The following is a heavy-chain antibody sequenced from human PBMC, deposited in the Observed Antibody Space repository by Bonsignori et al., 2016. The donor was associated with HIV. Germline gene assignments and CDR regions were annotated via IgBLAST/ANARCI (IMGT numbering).Heavy chain of an antibody. V-gene: IGHV4-34*01. D-gene: IGHD3-10*01. CDR1: GGSFSGYY. Sequence: SETLSLTCAVYGGSFSGYYWSWIRQPPGKGLEWIGEINHSGSTNYNPSLKSRVTISVDTSKNQFSLKLSSVTAADTAVYYCAREWFLEGSGSYYKRYYYMDVWGKGTTVTVSS. J-gene: IGHJ6*03. CDR2: INHSGST. CDR3: AREWFLEGSGSYYKRYYYMDV.